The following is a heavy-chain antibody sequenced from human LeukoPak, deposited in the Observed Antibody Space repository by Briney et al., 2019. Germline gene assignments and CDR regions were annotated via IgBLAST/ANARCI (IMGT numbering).Heavy chain of an antibody. D-gene: IGHD6-13*01. Sequence: GGSLRLSCAASGFTFSNAWMSWVRQAPGKGLEWVGRIESKTDGGTTDYAAPVKGRFTISRDDSKNTLYLQMNSLKTEDTAVYYCTTSGRSSSWYKYWGQGTLVTVSS. CDR3: TTSGRSSSWYKY. J-gene: IGHJ4*02. CDR2: IESKTDGGTT. V-gene: IGHV3-15*04. CDR1: GFTFSNAW.